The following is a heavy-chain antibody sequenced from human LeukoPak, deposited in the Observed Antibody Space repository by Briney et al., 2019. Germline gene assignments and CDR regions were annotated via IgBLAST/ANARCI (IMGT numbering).Heavy chain of an antibody. V-gene: IGHV3-21*01. CDR1: GFTFSSYS. CDR2: ISSSSSYI. J-gene: IGHJ4*02. Sequence: PGGSLRLSCAASGFTFSSYSMNWVRQAPGKGLEWVSSISSSSSYIYYADSVKGRFTISRDNAKNSLYLQMNSLRAEDTAVYYCARDRGWVYYFDYWGQGTLVTVSS. D-gene: IGHD6-13*01. CDR3: ARDRGWVYYFDY.